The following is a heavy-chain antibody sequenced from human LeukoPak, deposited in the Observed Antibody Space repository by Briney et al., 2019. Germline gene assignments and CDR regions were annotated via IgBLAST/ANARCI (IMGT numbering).Heavy chain of an antibody. CDR2: IRYDGSNK. V-gene: IGHV3-30*02. CDR3: ARGQGYGSGSYLIDY. Sequence: GGSLRLSCEASGFSFSRYWMSWVRQAPGKGLEWVAFIRYDGSNKYYADSVKGRFTISRDNSKNTLYLQMNSLRAEDTAVYYCARGQGYGSGSYLIDYWGQGTLVTVSS. D-gene: IGHD3-10*01. J-gene: IGHJ4*02. CDR1: GFSFSRYW.